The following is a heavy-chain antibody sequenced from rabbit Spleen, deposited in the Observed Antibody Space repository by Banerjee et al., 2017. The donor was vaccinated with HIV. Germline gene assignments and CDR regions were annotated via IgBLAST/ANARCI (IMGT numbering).Heavy chain of an antibody. CDR1: GIDFSSYYY. CDR2: IAVGSGGFT. Sequence: QQQLEESGGGLVKPGGTLTLTCKASGIDFSSYYYMCWVRQPPGKGLEWIACIAVGSGGFTYYANWAKGRFTISKTSSTTVTLHMTSLTAADTATYFCARDTGTSFSSYGMDLWGPGTLVTVS. CDR3: ARDTGTSFSSYGMDL. J-gene: IGHJ6*01. D-gene: IGHD8-1*01. V-gene: IGHV1S45*01.